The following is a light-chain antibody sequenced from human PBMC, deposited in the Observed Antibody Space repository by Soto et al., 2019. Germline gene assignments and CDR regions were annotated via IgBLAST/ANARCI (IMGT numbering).Light chain of an antibody. CDR1: SSDVGGYKY. V-gene: IGLV2-14*01. CDR3: ASYTSSSTSVI. CDR2: EVS. Sequence: QSSLTQPASVSGSPGQSITISCTGTSSDVGGYKYVSWYQQHPGKAPKLIIFEVSNRPSGISSRFSGSKSGNTASLTISGLQAEDEADYYCASYTSSSTSVIFGRGTKVTVL. J-gene: IGLJ2*01.